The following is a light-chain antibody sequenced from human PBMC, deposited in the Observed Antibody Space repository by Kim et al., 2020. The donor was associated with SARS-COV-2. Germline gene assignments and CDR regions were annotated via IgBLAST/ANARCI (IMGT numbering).Light chain of an antibody. J-gene: IGKJ1*01. CDR2: KVS. CDR1: QSLVDSDGNTY. CDR3: MQATHWPWT. V-gene: IGKV2-30*01. Sequence: PASISCRSSQSLVDSDGNTYLSWYQQRPGPTPRRLIYKVSNRGSGVPDRFSGSGSGTDFTLKISRVEAEDVGVYYCMQATHWPWTFGQGTKVEIK.